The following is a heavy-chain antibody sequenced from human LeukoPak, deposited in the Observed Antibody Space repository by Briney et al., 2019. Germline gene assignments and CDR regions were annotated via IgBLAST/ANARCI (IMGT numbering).Heavy chain of an antibody. D-gene: IGHD2-15*01. Sequence: GGSLRFSCAASGFTFGSHWMNWVRQAPGKGPVWVSRINGDGSTTVYADSVQGRFSISRDNAKSTLYLHMNSLRAEDTAVYYCAREGGGYCSGINCWKWFDPWGQGTLVTVSS. J-gene: IGHJ5*02. CDR3: AREGGGYCSGINCWKWFDP. CDR2: INGDGSTT. CDR1: GFTFGSHW. V-gene: IGHV3-74*01.